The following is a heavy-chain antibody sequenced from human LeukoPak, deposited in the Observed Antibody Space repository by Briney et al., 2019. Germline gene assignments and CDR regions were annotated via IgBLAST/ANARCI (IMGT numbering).Heavy chain of an antibody. V-gene: IGHV1-18*04. CDR2: ISAYNGNT. Sequence: ASVKVSCKASGYTFIDYYMHWVRQAPGQGLEWMGWISAYNGNTNYAQKLQDRVTMTTDTSTSTAYMELRSLRSDDTAVYYCAREESGGYFDYWGQGTLVTVSS. CDR3: AREESGGYFDY. D-gene: IGHD2-8*02. J-gene: IGHJ4*02. CDR1: GYTFIDYY.